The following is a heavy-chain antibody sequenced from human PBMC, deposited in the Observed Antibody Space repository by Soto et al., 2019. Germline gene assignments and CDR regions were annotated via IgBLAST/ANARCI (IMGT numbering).Heavy chain of an antibody. J-gene: IGHJ4*02. CDR2: IVRSGDTT. Sequence: QLLESGGGLVQPGGSLRLSCGASGFAFDTFAMSWLRQAPGKGLEWISTIVRSGDTTYYADSVKGRFTISRDNSNKTLYLQMNSLRAEDTAIFYCAKRGFGCRHFDYWGQGIVVTVSS. V-gene: IGHV3-23*01. CDR3: AKRGFGCRHFDY. D-gene: IGHD3-10*01. CDR1: GFAFDTFA.